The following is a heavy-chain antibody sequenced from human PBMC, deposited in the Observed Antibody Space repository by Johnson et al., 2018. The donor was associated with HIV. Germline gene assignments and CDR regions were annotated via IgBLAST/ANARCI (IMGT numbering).Heavy chain of an antibody. CDR1: GFTFSDYY. Sequence: QVQLVESGGGLVKPGGSLRLSCAASGFTFSDYYMSWIRQAPGKGLEWVSYISSAGSTIYSADSVKGRFTISRDNAKNSLYLQMTSLRAEDTAVYYCARDGSSSSWNAFDIWGQGTMVTVSS. J-gene: IGHJ3*02. D-gene: IGHD6-6*01. CDR2: ISSAGSTI. V-gene: IGHV3-11*04. CDR3: ARDGSSSSWNAFDI.